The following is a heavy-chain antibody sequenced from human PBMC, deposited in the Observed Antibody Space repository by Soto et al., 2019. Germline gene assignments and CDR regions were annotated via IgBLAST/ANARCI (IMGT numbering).Heavy chain of an antibody. Sequence: QVQLLQSGAEVKKPGSSVKVSCKASGGAFGSYAINWVRQAPGQGLEWMGGIIPMFDKTNYAKRFQGRVTVTADESTSTVYLELTRLRSEDTAMYYCTRHRGYSSGYWGQDFWGQGTLVTVSS. J-gene: IGHJ4*02. CDR2: IIPMFDKT. CDR1: GGAFGSYA. D-gene: IGHD5-12*01. V-gene: IGHV1-69*01. CDR3: TRHRGYSSGYWGQDF.